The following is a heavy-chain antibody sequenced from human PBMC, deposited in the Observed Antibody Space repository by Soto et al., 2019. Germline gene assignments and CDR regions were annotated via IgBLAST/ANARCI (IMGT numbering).Heavy chain of an antibody. J-gene: IGHJ6*03. V-gene: IGHV1-69*02. CDR1: GGTFSSYT. Sequence: QVQLVQSGAEVKKPGSSVKVSCKASGGTFSSYTISWVRQAPGHGLEWMGRIIPILGIENYAQKFQGSVTITADKSTRTADMELSCLRSEDTAVYYCARSNSGDDGADYYYYMDVWGKGTTVTFSS. D-gene: IGHD5-12*01. CDR3: ARSNSGDDGADYYYYMDV. CDR2: IIPILGIE.